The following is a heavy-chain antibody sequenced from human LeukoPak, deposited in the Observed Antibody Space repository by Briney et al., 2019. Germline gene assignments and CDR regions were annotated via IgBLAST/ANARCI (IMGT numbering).Heavy chain of an antibody. D-gene: IGHD3-22*01. J-gene: IGHJ4*02. CDR3: ARDGSHYYDSSGYYYFDY. Sequence: SQPVSLTCTVSGGSVSSGSYYWSWIRQPPGKGLEWIGCIYYSGSTNYNPSLKSRVTISVGTSKNQFSLKLSSVTAADTAVYYCARDGSHYYDSSGYYYFDYWGQGTLVTVSS. V-gene: IGHV4-61*01. CDR2: IYYSGST. CDR1: GGSVSSGSYY.